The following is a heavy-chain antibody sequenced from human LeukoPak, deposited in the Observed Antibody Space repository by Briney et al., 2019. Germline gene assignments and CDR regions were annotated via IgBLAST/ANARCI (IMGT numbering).Heavy chain of an antibody. CDR1: GGSISSSSYY. CDR3: ARHQHYLSPLRSWIEDAFDI. J-gene: IGHJ3*02. D-gene: IGHD5-12*01. CDR2: IYYSGST. V-gene: IGHV4-39*01. Sequence: PSETLSLTCTVSGGSISSSSYYWGWIRQPPGKGLEWIGSIYYSGSTYYNPSLKSRVTISVDTSKNQFSLKLSSVTAADTAVYYCARHQHYLSPLRSWIEDAFDIWGQGTMVTVSS.